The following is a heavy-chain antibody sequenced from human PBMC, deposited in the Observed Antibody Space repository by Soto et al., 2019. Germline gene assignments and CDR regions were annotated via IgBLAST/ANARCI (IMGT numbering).Heavy chain of an antibody. Sequence: GGSLRLSCAASGFTFSSYDMHWVRQATGKGLEWVSAIGTAGDTYYPGSVKGRFTISRENAKNSLYLQMNSLRAGDTAVYYCARDRARPGSSGREGMDVWGQGTTVTVSS. CDR2: IGTAGDT. D-gene: IGHD5-18*01. V-gene: IGHV3-13*01. CDR3: ARDRARPGSSGREGMDV. J-gene: IGHJ6*02. CDR1: GFTFSSYD.